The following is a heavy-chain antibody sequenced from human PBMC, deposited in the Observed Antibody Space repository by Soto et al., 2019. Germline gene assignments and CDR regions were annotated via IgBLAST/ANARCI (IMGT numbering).Heavy chain of an antibody. Sequence: SVKVSCKASGGTFSSYAISWVRQAPGQGLEWMGGIIPIFGTANYAQKFQGRVAITADKSTSTAYMELSSLRSEDTAVYYCAGVPFDLNYYDSSGYWYNWFDPWGQGTLVTVSS. CDR3: AGVPFDLNYYDSSGYWYNWFDP. CDR1: GGTFSSYA. CDR2: IIPIFGTA. D-gene: IGHD3-22*01. J-gene: IGHJ5*02. V-gene: IGHV1-69*06.